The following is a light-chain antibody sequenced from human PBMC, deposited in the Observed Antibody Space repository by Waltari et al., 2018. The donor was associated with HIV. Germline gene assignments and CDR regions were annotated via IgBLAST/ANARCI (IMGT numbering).Light chain of an antibody. CDR2: KDN. J-gene: IGLJ3*02. V-gene: IGLV2-23*01. Sequence: QSALTQPASVSGSPGQSITLSCTGTSSDVGSYNVFSWYQQQPGKAPKLMIYKDNKRPSGVSNRFTGSKSGNTASLTISGRQAEDEADYYCCSYTGSTTWVFGGGTKLTVL. CDR3: CSYTGSTTWV. CDR1: SSDVGSYNV.